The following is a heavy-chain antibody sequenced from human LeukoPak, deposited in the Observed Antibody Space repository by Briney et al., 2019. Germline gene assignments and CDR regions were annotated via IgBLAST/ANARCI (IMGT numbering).Heavy chain of an antibody. V-gene: IGHV3-23*01. CDR1: GFTFSSSA. CDR3: ARVQDSSGLNWFDP. Sequence: GGSLRLSCAASGFTFSSSAMSWVRQVPGKGLEWVSGISASGGSTYYADSVKGRFTISRDNSKNTLYLQMNSLRAEDTAVYYCARVQDSSGLNWFDPWGQGTLVTVSS. CDR2: ISASGGST. D-gene: IGHD3-22*01. J-gene: IGHJ5*02.